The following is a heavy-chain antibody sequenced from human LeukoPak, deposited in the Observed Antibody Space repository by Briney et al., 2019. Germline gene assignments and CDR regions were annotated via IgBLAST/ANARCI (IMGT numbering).Heavy chain of an antibody. Sequence: GGSLRLSCAASGFTFSRYALSWVRQAPGKVLEWVSGISGSGGSTYYADSVKGRFTISRDNSKNTLYLQMNSLRAEDTAVYYCAKDSTWISLDYWGQGTLVTVSS. CDR2: ISGSGGST. CDR1: GFTFSRYA. CDR3: AKDSTWISLDY. D-gene: IGHD5-12*01. J-gene: IGHJ4*02. V-gene: IGHV3-23*01.